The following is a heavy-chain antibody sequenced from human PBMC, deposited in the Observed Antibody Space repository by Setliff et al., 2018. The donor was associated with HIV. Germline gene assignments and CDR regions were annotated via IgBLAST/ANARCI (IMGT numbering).Heavy chain of an antibody. J-gene: IGHJ3*02. D-gene: IGHD3-16*02. CDR1: GFTFRNYE. CDR2: ISTSGDTI. CDR3: ARVDYVWGTHRYAFDI. Sequence: GGSLRLSCAASGFTFRNYEMNWVRQAPGKGLEWISYISTSGDTIYYAASVRGRFTIARDSAKNSLYLQLHSLRPEDTALYYCARVDYVWGTHRYAFDIWGQGTMVT. V-gene: IGHV3-48*03.